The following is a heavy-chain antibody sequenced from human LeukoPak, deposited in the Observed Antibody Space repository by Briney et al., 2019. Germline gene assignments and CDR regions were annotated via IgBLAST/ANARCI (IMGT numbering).Heavy chain of an antibody. CDR3: ARGPYYYDSSGYYASYYYYGMDV. D-gene: IGHD3-22*01. J-gene: IGHJ6*02. CDR2: TYYRSKWYN. CDR1: GDSVSSNSAA. Sequence: SQTLSLTCAISGDSVSSNSAAWNWIRQSPSRGLEWLGRTYYRSKWYNDYAVSVKSRIIINPDTSKNQFSLQLNSVTPEDTAVYYCARGPYYYDSSGYYASYYYYGMDVWGQGTTVTVS. V-gene: IGHV6-1*01.